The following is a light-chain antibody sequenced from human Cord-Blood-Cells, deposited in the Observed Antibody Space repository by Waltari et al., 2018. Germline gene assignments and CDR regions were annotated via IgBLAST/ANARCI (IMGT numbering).Light chain of an antibody. J-gene: IGLJ2*01. CDR1: SSDVGGYNY. CDR3: SSYTSSSTVV. CDR2: DVS. V-gene: IGLV2-14*01. Sequence: QSALTQPASVSGSPGQSITISCTGTSSDVGGYNYVSWYQQHPGKAPKLMIYDVSKRPSGVSNRFSGSKSGNTASLTIPGLQAEDEADYYCSSYTSSSTVVFGGGTKLTVL.